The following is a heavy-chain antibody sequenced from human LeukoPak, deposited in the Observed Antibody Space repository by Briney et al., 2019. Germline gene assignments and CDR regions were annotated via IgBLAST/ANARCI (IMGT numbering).Heavy chain of an antibody. CDR3: AGGSGKRRGWFDP. CDR2: INHSGST. V-gene: IGHV4-34*01. Sequence: SETLSLTCAVYGGSFSGYYWSWIRQPPGKGLEWIGEINHSGSTNYNPSLKSRVTISVDTSKNQFSLKLSSVTAADTAVYYCAGGSGKRRGWFDPWGQGTLVTVSS. J-gene: IGHJ5*02. CDR1: GGSFSGYY. D-gene: IGHD1-1*01.